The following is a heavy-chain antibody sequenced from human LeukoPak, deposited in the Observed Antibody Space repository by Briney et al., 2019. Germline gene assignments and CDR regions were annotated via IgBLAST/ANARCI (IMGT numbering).Heavy chain of an antibody. D-gene: IGHD5-24*01. J-gene: IGHJ4*02. CDR2: ISYDGSNK. V-gene: IGHV3-30*18. Sequence: QPGRSLRLSCAPSGFTLSSYGMHWVRQAPGKGLEWVAVISYDGSNKYYADSVKGRFTISRDNSKNTLYLQMNSLRAEDTAVYYCAKDSEMATAFDYWGQGTLVTVSS. CDR1: GFTLSSYG. CDR3: AKDSEMATAFDY.